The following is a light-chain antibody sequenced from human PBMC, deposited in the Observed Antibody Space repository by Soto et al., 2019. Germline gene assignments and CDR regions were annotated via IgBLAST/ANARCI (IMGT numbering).Light chain of an antibody. CDR2: DTT. CDR3: GAWDSSPSAFV. CDR1: SSNIGNNH. Sequence: QSVLTQPPTVSAAPGQKVTISCSGVSSNIGNNHVSWYQHLPGTAPKRLIYDTTKRPSGLPDGFSVSKSGASATLVITGLQTGDEADYYCGAWDSSPSAFVFGTGTKVTVL. V-gene: IGLV1-51*01. J-gene: IGLJ1*01.